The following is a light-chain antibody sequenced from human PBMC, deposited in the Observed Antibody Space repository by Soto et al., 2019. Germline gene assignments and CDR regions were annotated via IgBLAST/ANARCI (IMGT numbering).Light chain of an antibody. V-gene: IGLV1-47*01. CDR2: RNN. CDR1: SSNIGGNY. CDR3: STWWASLSGNIV. J-gene: IGLJ7*01. Sequence: QSVLTQPPSTSGTPGQRVTIPCFGSSSNIGGNYVFWYQHLPGTAPKLLIYRNNQRPSGVPDRFSGSKSGTSASLAISGGRAEDEADYYYSTWWASLSGNIVFGGGTQLTVL.